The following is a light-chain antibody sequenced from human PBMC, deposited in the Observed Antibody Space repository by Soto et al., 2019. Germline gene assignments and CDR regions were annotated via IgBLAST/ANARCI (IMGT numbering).Light chain of an antibody. CDR2: SAS. J-gene: IGKJ5*01. Sequence: EIVLTQSPGTLSLTPGERGTLSCRASQNLGTLYLAWFQQKSGQAPRLLIYSASRRATGIPDRFTGSGSGTDFTLTISSLEPEDFAVYYCQHRMNWPLTFGQGTRLEIK. CDR3: QHRMNWPLT. V-gene: IGKV3-11*01. CDR1: QNLGTLY.